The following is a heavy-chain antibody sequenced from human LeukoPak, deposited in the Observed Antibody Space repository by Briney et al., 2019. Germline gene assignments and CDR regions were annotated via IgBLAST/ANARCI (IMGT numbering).Heavy chain of an antibody. CDR3: ATQTHPLHVSTFIFHS. Sequence: ASVTVSCKPSGYRFLDYFLHWVRQAPGQRPEWVGWINPLSGATKFAPKFQGRVAMTTDTSFTGYLHLNTLRSDDTAIYYCATQTHPLHVSTFIFHSWGLGTLITVSS. CDR1: GYRFLDYF. J-gene: IGHJ4*02. D-gene: IGHD5/OR15-5a*01. CDR2: INPLSGAT. V-gene: IGHV1-2*02.